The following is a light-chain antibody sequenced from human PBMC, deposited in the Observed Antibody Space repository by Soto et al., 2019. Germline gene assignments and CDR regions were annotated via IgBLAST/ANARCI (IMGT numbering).Light chain of an antibody. V-gene: IGKV3-20*01. CDR1: QSINNRY. CDR3: QQFGSSPGFT. J-gene: IGKJ3*01. CDR2: AAS. Sequence: EIVLTQSPGTLSLSPGERATLSCRASQSINNRYLAWYQQKPGQAPRLLIYAASSRATGIPDRFSGSGSGTDFTLTTSRLEPEDFAVYYCQQFGSSPGFTFGHGTKVDIK.